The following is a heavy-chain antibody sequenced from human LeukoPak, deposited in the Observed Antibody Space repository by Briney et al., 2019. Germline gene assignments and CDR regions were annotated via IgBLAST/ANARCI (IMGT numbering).Heavy chain of an antibody. D-gene: IGHD2-2*01. CDR3: ARGLTLLGYCSSTSCLMNY. V-gene: IGHV3-74*01. CDR2: IDSDGSTT. CDR1: GFTLSSYW. Sequence: GGSLRLSCAVSGFTLSSYWMHWVRQAPGKGLVWVSRIDSDGSTTDYADSVKGRFTISRDNANNTLHLQMNSLRAEDAGVYYCARGLTLLGYCSSTSCLMNYWGQGTLVTVSS. J-gene: IGHJ4*02.